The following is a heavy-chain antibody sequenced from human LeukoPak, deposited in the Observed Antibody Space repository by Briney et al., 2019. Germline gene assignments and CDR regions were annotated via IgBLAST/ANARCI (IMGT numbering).Heavy chain of an antibody. V-gene: IGHV4-39*07. J-gene: IGHJ4*02. D-gene: IGHD3-3*01. CDR2: IYYSGST. Sequence: KPSETLSLTCTVSGGSISSSSYYWGWIRQPPGKGLEWIGSIYYSGSTYYNPSLKSRVTISVDTSKNQFSLKLSSVTAADTAVYYCARGTPTVLRFLEWSQRGPFDYWGQGTLVTVSS. CDR1: GGSISSSSYY. CDR3: ARGTPTVLRFLEWSQRGPFDY.